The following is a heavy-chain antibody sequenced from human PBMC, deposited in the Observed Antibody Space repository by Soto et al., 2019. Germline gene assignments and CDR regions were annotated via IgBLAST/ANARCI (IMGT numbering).Heavy chain of an antibody. Sequence: VQLVQSGAEEKKPGASVKVSCKASGYTFTDYVMHWVRQAPGQRLEWMGWINAGNGNTKYSQKFQARVTFTRDTSASSAYMDLSSLRYEDTAVYYCARGVWGLDFWGQGTLVTVSS. CDR2: INAGNGNT. J-gene: IGHJ4*01. CDR1: GYTFTDYV. V-gene: IGHV1-3*05. CDR3: ARGVWGLDF. D-gene: IGHD3-10*01.